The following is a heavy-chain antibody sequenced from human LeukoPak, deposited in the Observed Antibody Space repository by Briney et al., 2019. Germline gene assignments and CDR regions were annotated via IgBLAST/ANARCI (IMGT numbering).Heavy chain of an antibody. V-gene: IGHV3-20*04. CDR2: INWNGGST. Sequence: GGSLRLSCAASGFTFDDYGMSWARQAPGKGVEWVSGINWNGGSTDYADSVKGRFTLSIDNANTSLYLQMNSLRAEDTALYYCARGGRYSSSWIDNWFDPWGQGTLVTVSS. CDR1: GFTFDDYG. J-gene: IGHJ5*02. CDR3: ARGGRYSSSWIDNWFDP. D-gene: IGHD6-13*01.